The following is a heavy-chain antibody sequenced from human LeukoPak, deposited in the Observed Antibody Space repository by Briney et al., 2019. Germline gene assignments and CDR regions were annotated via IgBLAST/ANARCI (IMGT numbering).Heavy chain of an antibody. J-gene: IGHJ4*02. CDR1: VGSVSGYY. V-gene: IGHV4-34*01. CDR3: ARGPPYRCSSTSCYFDY. CDR2: INHSGST. Sequence: KPSETLSLTCAVYVGSVSGYYWSWIRQPPGKGLEWIGEINHSGSTNYNPSLKSRVTISVDTSKNQFSLKLSSVTAADTAVYYCARGPPYRCSSTSCYFDYWGQATLVTVSS. D-gene: IGHD2-2*01.